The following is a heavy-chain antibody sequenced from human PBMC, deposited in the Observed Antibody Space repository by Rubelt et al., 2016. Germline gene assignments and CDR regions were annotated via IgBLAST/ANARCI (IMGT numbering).Heavy chain of an antibody. CDR3: ARDGYNDIWGFFDY. Sequence: QAQLVQSGAEVKKPGSSVKVSCKASGGTFSSYAISWVRQAPGQGLEWMGRTIPILGIANSRQKCQGRVTITADKSPSTAYMERSSLRSEDTAVYYCARDGYNDIWGFFDYWGQGTLVTVSS. J-gene: IGHJ4*02. CDR2: TIPILGIA. CDR1: GGTFSSYA. V-gene: IGHV1-69*04. D-gene: IGHD5-24*01.